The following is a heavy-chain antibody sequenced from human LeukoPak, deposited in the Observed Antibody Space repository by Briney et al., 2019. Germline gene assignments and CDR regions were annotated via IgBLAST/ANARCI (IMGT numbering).Heavy chain of an antibody. Sequence: SETLSLTCTVSGGSISSSSYYWGWIRQPPGKGLEWIGSIYYSGSTYYNPSLKSRVTISVDTSKNQFSLKLSSVTAADTAVYYCARVRWLQPYFFDYWGQGNLVTVSS. J-gene: IGHJ4*02. CDR2: IYYSGST. D-gene: IGHD5-24*01. CDR1: GGSISSSSYY. V-gene: IGHV4-39*07. CDR3: ARVRWLQPYFFDY.